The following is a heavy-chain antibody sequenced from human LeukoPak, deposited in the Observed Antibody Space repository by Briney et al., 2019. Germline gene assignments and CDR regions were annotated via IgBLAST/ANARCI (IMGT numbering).Heavy chain of an antibody. CDR3: ARYGSSWPFDF. Sequence: GDSLKISCKASGYSFSFWIGWVRQMPGKGLEWLGIIYPGDSDTRYSPSFQGQVTISADKSINTAYLQWSSLKTSDTAMYYCARYGSSWPFDFWGQGTVVTVSS. J-gene: IGHJ4*02. D-gene: IGHD6-13*01. CDR1: GYSFSFW. CDR2: IYPGDSDT. V-gene: IGHV5-51*01.